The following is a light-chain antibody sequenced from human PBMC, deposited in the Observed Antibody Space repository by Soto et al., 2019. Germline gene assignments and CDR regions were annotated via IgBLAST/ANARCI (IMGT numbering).Light chain of an antibody. V-gene: IGKV3-15*01. J-gene: IGKJ2*01. CDR1: QSVSSN. Sequence: EIVMTQSPANLSVSPGERATLSCRASQSVSSNLAWYQQKPGQGPRLLIYGASTRATSIPARFSGSGSVTEFTLTFNSLQSEDFAVYYCQQYNKWPPYPFGQGTKLEIK. CDR3: QQYNKWPPYP. CDR2: GAS.